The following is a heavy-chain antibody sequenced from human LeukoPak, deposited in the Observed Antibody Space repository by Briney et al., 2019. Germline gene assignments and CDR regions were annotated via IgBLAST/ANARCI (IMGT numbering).Heavy chain of an antibody. D-gene: IGHD4-17*01. CDR2: IKQDGSEK. CDR3: ARGVADYGDYKDYYGMDV. J-gene: IGHJ6*02. V-gene: IGHV3-7*02. Sequence: GGSLRLCCAASGFTFGNYWMSWVRQAPGKGLEWVANIKQDGSEKYYVDSVKGRFTISRDNAKNSLYLQMNSLRAGDTAVYYCARGVADYGDYKDYYGMDVWGQGTTVTVSS. CDR1: GFTFGNYW.